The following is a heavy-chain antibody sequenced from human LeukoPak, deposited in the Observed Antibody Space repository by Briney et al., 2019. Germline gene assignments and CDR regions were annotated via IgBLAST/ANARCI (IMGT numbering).Heavy chain of an antibody. CDR1: GGSISSYY. Sequence: SETLPLTCTVSGGSISSYYWSWIRQPPGKGLEWIGYIYYSGSSNYNPSLKSRVTISVDTSKNQFYLKLSSVTAADTAVYYCARDYGSGWSDYWGQGTLVTVSS. CDR3: ARDYGSGWSDY. CDR2: IYYSGSS. V-gene: IGHV4-59*01. J-gene: IGHJ4*02. D-gene: IGHD6-19*01.